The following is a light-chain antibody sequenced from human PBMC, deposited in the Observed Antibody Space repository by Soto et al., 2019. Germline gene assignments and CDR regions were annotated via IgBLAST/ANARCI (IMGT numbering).Light chain of an antibody. CDR3: QQYADWPPWT. J-gene: IGKJ1*01. Sequence: EIVMTQSPAALSVSQWDAATLSCRASQSVHSRLAWYQQKPGQAPRLLIYGASTRASGIPARFLGSGSGTAFTRTLSSLQSEDFAVYYCQQYADWPPWTVGPGTKVEIK. V-gene: IGKV3-15*01. CDR2: GAS. CDR1: QSVHSR.